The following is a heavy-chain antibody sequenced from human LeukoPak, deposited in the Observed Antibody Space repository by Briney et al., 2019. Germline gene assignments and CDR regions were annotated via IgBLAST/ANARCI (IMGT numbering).Heavy chain of an antibody. Sequence: ASVKVSCKASGYTFTSYYMHWVRQAPGQGLEWMGIINPSGGSTSYAQKFQGRVTMTRDTSTSTVYMELSSLRSEDTAVYYCARGRIGRWLHLRPLDYWGQGTLVTVSS. CDR3: ARGRIGRWLHLRPLDY. CDR1: GYTFTSYY. J-gene: IGHJ4*02. CDR2: INPSGGST. D-gene: IGHD5-24*01. V-gene: IGHV1-46*01.